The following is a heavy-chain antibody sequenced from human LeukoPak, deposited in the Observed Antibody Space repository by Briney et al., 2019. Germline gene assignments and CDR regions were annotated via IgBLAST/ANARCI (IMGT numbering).Heavy chain of an antibody. CDR2: ISYDGNDK. V-gene: IGHV3-30*03. CDR1: GFIVSGDF. CDR3: ARPHYSQLELYHYYGMDV. Sequence: GGSLRLSCAASGFIVSGDFMSWVRQAPGKGLEWVAVISYDGNDKFYADSVKGRLTISRDNSKNTLFLQMDSLRAEDTAVYHCARPHYSQLELYHYYGMDVWGQGTTVTVSS. D-gene: IGHD1-7*01. J-gene: IGHJ6*02.